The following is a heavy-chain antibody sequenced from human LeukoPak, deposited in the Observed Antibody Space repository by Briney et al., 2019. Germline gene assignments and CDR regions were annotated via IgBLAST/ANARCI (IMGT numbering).Heavy chain of an antibody. CDR1: GFTFSSYA. V-gene: IGHV3-23*01. D-gene: IGHD2-21*01. Sequence: PGGSLRLSCAASGFTFSSYAMSWVRQAPGKGLEWVSAICGSGDSSYCADSVQGRFTISRDNSKNTLFLQMNSLRKEDTAVYYRGTVTSPYSDSSLVNTDYWGQGSLVTLS. CDR3: GTVTSPYSDSSLVNTDY. J-gene: IGHJ4*02. CDR2: ICGSGDSS.